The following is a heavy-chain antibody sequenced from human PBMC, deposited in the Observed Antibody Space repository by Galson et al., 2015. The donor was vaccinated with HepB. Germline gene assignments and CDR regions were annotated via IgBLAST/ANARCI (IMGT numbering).Heavy chain of an antibody. V-gene: IGHV1-69*13. D-gene: IGHD6-6*01. Sequence: SVKVSCKASGGTFSSYAISWVRQAPGQGLEWMGGIITIFGTANYAQKFQGRVTITADESTSTAYMELSSLRAEDTAVYYCARVWYSSSSSYYYYMDVWCKGTTVTVSS. CDR2: IITIFGTA. CDR3: ARVWYSSSSSYYYYMDV. J-gene: IGHJ6*03. CDR1: GGTFSSYA.